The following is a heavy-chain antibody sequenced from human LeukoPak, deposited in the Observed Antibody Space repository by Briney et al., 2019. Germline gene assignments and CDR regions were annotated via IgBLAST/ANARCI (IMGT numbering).Heavy chain of an antibody. CDR1: GGSISSYY. CDR3: AREPGFDSSGYLNWFDP. D-gene: IGHD3-22*01. Sequence: SETVSLTCTVSGGSISSYYWSWIRQPPGKGLEWIACISYSGSTKYNPSLKSRVTISVDTSKNQLSLKLSSVTAADTAVYYCAREPGFDSSGYLNWFDPWGQGTLVTVSS. CDR2: ISYSGST. J-gene: IGHJ5*02. V-gene: IGHV4-59*01.